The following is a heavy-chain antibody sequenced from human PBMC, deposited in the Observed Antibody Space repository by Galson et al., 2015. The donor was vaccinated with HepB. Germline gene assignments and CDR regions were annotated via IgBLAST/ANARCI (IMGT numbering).Heavy chain of an antibody. D-gene: IGHD2-8*01. J-gene: IGHJ6*03. CDR2: IRGSGVAT. Sequence: SLRLSCAASGFTFSSYEMSWVRQAPGKGLEWVSSIRGSGVATNYADSLKGRFTISRDNSKNTLYLQMNSLRAEDTAEYYCAKNGAEYYFQYMDVWGKGTTVTVSS. CDR1: GFTFSSYE. V-gene: IGHV3-23*01. CDR3: AKNGAEYYFQYMDV.